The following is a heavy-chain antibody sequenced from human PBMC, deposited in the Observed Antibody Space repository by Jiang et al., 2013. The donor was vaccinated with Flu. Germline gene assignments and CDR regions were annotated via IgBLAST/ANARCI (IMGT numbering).Heavy chain of an antibody. V-gene: IGHV3-49*03. J-gene: IGHJ4*02. CDR2: IRNKLYRGTT. D-gene: IGHD2-2*01. CDR3: TRDLVRDIILIPATYFDY. CDR1: GFSFGDYA. Sequence: VQLLESGGGLAQPGRSLRLSCTASGFSFGDYAVNWLRQAPGKGLEWVGFIRNKLYRGTTDYAASVKGRFTISRDDSKSIAYLQMSSLKTEDTAVYYCTRDLVRDIILIPATYFDYWGQGALVTVSS.